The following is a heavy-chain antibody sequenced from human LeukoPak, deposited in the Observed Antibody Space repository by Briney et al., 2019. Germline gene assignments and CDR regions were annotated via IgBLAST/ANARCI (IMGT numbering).Heavy chain of an antibody. D-gene: IGHD3-10*01. J-gene: IGHJ2*01. CDR1: GFTFSSYW. CDR3: AREGTPSYWYFDL. Sequence: SGGSLRLSCAASGFTFSSYWMHWVRQAPGKGLVWVSRINSDGSSTNYADSVRGRFTISRDNAKNTLYLQMNSLRDEDTAVYYCAREGTPSYWYFDLWSRGTLVTVSS. CDR2: INSDGSST. V-gene: IGHV3-74*01.